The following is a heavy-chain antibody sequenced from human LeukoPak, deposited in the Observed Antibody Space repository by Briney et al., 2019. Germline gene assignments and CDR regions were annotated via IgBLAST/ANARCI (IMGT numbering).Heavy chain of an antibody. J-gene: IGHJ5*01. D-gene: IGHD1-14*01. CDR3: ARDSSPGDS. CDR2: IHYSGPT. V-gene: IGHV4-59*02. Sequence: SETLSLTCTVSGTSVTSYYWSWIRRPPGKGLEWIGCIHYSGPTNYSPSLRGRITISVDTSKGQVSLILRSVAAADTAVYFCARDSSPGDSWGQGTLVTVSS. CDR1: GTSVTSYY.